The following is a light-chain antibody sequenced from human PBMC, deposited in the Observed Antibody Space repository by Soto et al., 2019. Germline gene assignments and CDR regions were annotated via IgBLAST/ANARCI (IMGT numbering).Light chain of an antibody. CDR3: KSYAGSNTYV. Sequence: QSVLTQPPSASGSPGQSVTISCTGTKNDIGVYDFVSWYQHYPGKAPRLIIYEVVQRPSGVPDRFSGSKSGNTASLTVSGLQAADEADYFCKSYAGSNTYVFGSGTKVTV. V-gene: IGLV2-8*01. J-gene: IGLJ1*01. CDR1: KNDIGVYDF. CDR2: EVV.